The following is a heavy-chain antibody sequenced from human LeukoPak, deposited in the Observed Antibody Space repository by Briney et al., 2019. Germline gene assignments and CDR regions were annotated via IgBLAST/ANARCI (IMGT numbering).Heavy chain of an antibody. D-gene: IGHD1-7*01. Sequence: ASVKVSCKASGYTFTGYYMHWVRQAPGQGLEWMGWINPNSGGTNYAQKFQGRVTMTRDTSISTAYMELSRLRSDDTAVYYCAGVELVYQDAFDIWGQGTMVTVSS. CDR3: AGVELVYQDAFDI. CDR2: INPNSGGT. J-gene: IGHJ3*02. V-gene: IGHV1-2*02. CDR1: GYTFTGYY.